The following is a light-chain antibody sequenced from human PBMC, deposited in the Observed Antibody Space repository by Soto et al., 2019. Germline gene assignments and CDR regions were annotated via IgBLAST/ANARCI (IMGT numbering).Light chain of an antibody. J-gene: IGKJ5*01. CDR1: QNIHTN. Sequence: DIVMTHSSSTLTQPPGDSTTLPFRASQNIHTNLAWYQHKPGQAPRLLFYGASTRATGLPARFSGSGSGTEFTLTISSLQAEDSAVYYCQHYYNWPRTSGQRARLEI. CDR2: GAS. CDR3: QHYYNWPRT. V-gene: IGKV3-15*01.